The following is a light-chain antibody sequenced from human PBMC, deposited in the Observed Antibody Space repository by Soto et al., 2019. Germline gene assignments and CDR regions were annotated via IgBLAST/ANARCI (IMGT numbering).Light chain of an antibody. J-gene: IGLJ3*02. Sequence: QAVVTQEPSFSVSPGGTVTLTCGLSSGSVSTSYYPGWYQQTPGQAPRTLIYSTNTRSSGVPDRFSGSILGNKAALTITGAQADDESDYYCVLYMSGGVPWVFGGGTKLTVL. CDR2: STN. CDR1: SGSVSTSYY. V-gene: IGLV8-61*01. CDR3: VLYMSGGVPWV.